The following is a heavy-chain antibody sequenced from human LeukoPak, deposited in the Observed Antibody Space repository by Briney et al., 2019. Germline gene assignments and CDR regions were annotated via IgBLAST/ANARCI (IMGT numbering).Heavy chain of an antibody. Sequence: GGSLRLSCAASGFTFRSYAMSWVRQAPGKGLEWVSAISGSGGSTYYADSVEGRFTISRDNSKNTLYLQLNSPRAEDTAVYYCARETGLRTFDNWGQGTLVTVSS. J-gene: IGHJ4*02. V-gene: IGHV3-23*01. CDR2: ISGSGGST. CDR1: GFTFRSYA. CDR3: ARETGLRTFDN. D-gene: IGHD4-17*01.